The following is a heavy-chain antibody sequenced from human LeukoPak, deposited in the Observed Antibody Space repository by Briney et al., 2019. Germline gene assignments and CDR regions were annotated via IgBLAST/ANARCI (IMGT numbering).Heavy chain of an antibody. V-gene: IGHV4-34*01. CDR3: ARATYYYDSSGYWADY. J-gene: IGHJ4*02. Sequence: TSETLSLTCAVYGGSFSGYYWSWIRQPPGKGLEWIGEINHSGSTNYNPSLKSRVSISVDTSKNQFSLKLRSVSAADTAVYYCARATYYYDSSGYWADYWGQGTLVTVSS. CDR1: GGSFSGYY. CDR2: INHSGST. D-gene: IGHD3-22*01.